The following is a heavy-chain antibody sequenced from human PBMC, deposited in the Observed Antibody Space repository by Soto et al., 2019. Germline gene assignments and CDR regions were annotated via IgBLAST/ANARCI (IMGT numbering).Heavy chain of an antibody. V-gene: IGHV3-48*01. CDR1: GFTFSDYS. CDR2: ISSSSFTI. Sequence: GGSLRLSCAASGFTFSDYSMNWVRQAPGRGLEWVSYISSSSFTIYYADSVEGRFAISRDNAKNSLYLQMSSLRAEDTAVYYCARDYNDFWSGHLDYWGQGALVTVSS. J-gene: IGHJ4*02. D-gene: IGHD3-3*01. CDR3: ARDYNDFWSGHLDY.